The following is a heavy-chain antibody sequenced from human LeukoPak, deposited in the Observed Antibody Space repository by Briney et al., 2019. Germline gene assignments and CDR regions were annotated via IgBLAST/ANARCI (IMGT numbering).Heavy chain of an antibody. D-gene: IGHD3-10*01. Sequence: GRSLRLSCAASGFAFDDYAMHWVRQAPGKGLEWVSGISWNSGSIGCADSVKGRFTISRDNAKNSLYLQMNSLRAEDTALYYCAKGYGSGSYSYFDYWGQGTLVTVSS. V-gene: IGHV3-9*01. CDR2: ISWNSGSI. CDR1: GFAFDDYA. CDR3: AKGYGSGSYSYFDY. J-gene: IGHJ4*02.